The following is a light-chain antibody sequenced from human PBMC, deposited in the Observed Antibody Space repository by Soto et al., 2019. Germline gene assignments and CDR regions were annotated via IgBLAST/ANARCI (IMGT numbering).Light chain of an antibody. CDR1: QSISDN. J-gene: IGKJ4*01. V-gene: IGKV3-15*01. Sequence: DIVMTQSPAILSVSLGERATLSCLASQSISDNLAWYQQRSGQAPRLLIYGASTRATGVPARFSGSGSGTVFTLTFSSLQSDDFAIYYCQQYKSWPPLTFGGGTKVE. CDR2: GAS. CDR3: QQYKSWPPLT.